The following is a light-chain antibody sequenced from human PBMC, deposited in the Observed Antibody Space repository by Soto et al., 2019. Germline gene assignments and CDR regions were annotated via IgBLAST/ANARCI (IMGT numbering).Light chain of an antibody. CDR1: SSNIGAGYD. Sequence: QSVLTQPPSVSGAPGQRVTISCTGSSSNIGAGYDVHWYQQLPGTAPKFLIYGNSNRPSGVPDRFSGSKSGTSASLAITGLQAEDEADYYCPSYDSSLSGWVFGGGTKLTVL. CDR2: GNS. V-gene: IGLV1-40*01. CDR3: PSYDSSLSGWV. J-gene: IGLJ3*02.